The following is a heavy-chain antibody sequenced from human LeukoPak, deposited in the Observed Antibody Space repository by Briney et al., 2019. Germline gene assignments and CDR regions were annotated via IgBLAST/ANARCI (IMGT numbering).Heavy chain of an antibody. D-gene: IGHD3-22*01. CDR3: ARHDYYDSSGYDLDY. CDR2: IYPGDSDI. CDR1: GYSFTSYW. V-gene: IGHV5-51*01. J-gene: IGHJ4*02. Sequence: PGESLKISCKGSGYSFTSYWIAWVRQMPGEGLEWMGVIYPGDSDIRYSPSFQGQVTISADKSITTAYLQWSSLKASDTAVYYCARHDYYDSSGYDLDYWGQGTLVTVSS.